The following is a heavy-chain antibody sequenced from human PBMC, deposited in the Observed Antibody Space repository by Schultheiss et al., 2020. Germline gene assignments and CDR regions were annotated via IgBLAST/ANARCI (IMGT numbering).Heavy chain of an antibody. D-gene: IGHD1-26*01. CDR2: IVVGSGNT. CDR3: ARGGWELRSSPNDY. J-gene: IGHJ4*02. Sequence: SVKVSCKASGFTFTSSAMQWVRQARGQRLEWIGWIVVGSGNTNYAQKFQERVTITRDTSASTAYMELSSLRSEDTAVYYCARGGWELRSSPNDYWGQGTLVTVSS. CDR1: GFTFTSSA. V-gene: IGHV1-58*02.